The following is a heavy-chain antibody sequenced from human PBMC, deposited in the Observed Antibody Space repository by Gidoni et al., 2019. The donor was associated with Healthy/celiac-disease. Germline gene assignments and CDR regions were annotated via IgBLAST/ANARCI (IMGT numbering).Heavy chain of an antibody. CDR1: CGTFSSYA. V-gene: IGHV1-69*04. CDR2: IIPILGIA. J-gene: IGHJ3*02. D-gene: IGHD2-21*02. CDR3: ARAIGRLSLNGVVVTATDAFDI. Sequence: QRVQSGDTVKKPGPWVMVSCKASCGTFSSYAISWVRQAPGQGLEWMGRIIPILGIANYAQKFQGRVTITADKSTSTAYMELSSMRSEDTAVYYCARAIGRLSLNGVVVTATDAFDIWGQGTMVTVSS.